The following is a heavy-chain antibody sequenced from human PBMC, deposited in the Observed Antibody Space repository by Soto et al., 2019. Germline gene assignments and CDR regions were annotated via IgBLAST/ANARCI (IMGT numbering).Heavy chain of an antibody. CDR1: GFTFSSYA. J-gene: IGHJ6*04. Sequence: GGSLRLSCAASGFTFSSYAMSWVRQAPVKGLEWVSAISGSGGSTYYADSVKGRFTISRDNSKNTLYLQMNSLRAEDTAVYYCAKDLLLWFGESPTDVWGKGTTVTVSS. CDR2: ISGSGGST. V-gene: IGHV3-23*01. CDR3: AKDLLLWFGESPTDV. D-gene: IGHD3-10*01.